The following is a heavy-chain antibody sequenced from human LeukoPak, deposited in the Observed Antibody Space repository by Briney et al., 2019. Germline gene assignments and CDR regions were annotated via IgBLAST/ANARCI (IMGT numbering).Heavy chain of an antibody. CDR1: GFTFSSYW. Sequence: GGSLRLSCVGSGFTFSSYWTTWVRQAPGKGLEWVANINQDGSEENYVDSVRGRFTISRDNVRNSLFLQMNSLRAEDTAVYYCARGQSPCPRTCLDYWGQGTLVTVSS. V-gene: IGHV3-7*04. D-gene: IGHD1-14*01. J-gene: IGHJ4*02. CDR2: INQDGSEE. CDR3: ARGQSPCPRTCLDY.